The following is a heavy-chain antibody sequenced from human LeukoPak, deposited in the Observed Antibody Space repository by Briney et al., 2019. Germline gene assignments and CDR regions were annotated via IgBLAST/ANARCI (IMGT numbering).Heavy chain of an antibody. CDR1: SGSISSSGYY. Sequence: SQTLSLICTVSSGSISSSGYYWNWVRQHPGKGLEWIGYIYYGGTTSYNPSLKSRVAISKDTSKNQLSLKLTSVTAADTAVYYCASSSSWYDYWGQGTLVTVSS. V-gene: IGHV4-31*03. CDR2: IYYGGTT. D-gene: IGHD6-13*01. J-gene: IGHJ4*02. CDR3: ASSSSWYDY.